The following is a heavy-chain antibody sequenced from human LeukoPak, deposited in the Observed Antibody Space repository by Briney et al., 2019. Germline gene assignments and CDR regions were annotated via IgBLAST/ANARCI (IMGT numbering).Heavy chain of an antibody. CDR3: VKDRTGTYTLDY. V-gene: IGHV3-30*18. Sequence: PGRSLRLSCAASGFTFSNYGIHWVRQAPGKGLEWVAFISDDGSRQHYADSVKGRFTISRDNSKNTLNLQMNSLRAEDTAVYYCVKDRTGTYTLDYWGQGTLVTVSS. CDR2: ISDDGSRQ. CDR1: GFTFSNYG. D-gene: IGHD3-10*01. J-gene: IGHJ4*02.